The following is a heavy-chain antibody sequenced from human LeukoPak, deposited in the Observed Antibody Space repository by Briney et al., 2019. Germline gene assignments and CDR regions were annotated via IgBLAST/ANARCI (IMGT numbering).Heavy chain of an antibody. CDR1: GYTFTSYG. D-gene: IGHD4-23*01. J-gene: IGHJ4*02. CDR2: ISAYNGNT. Sequence: GASVKVSCKASGYTFTSYGISWVRQAPGQGLEWMGWISAYNGNTNYAQKLQGRVTMTTDTSTSTAYMELRSLRSDETAVYYCARVPYGGNSGLAFDYWGQGTLVTVSS. CDR3: ARVPYGGNSGLAFDY. V-gene: IGHV1-18*01.